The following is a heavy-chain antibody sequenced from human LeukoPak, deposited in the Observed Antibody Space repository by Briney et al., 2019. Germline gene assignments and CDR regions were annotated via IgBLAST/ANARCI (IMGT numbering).Heavy chain of an antibody. J-gene: IGHJ4*02. CDR1: GYTFKSYG. Sequence: RASVKVSCKASGYTFKSYGIAWVRQAPGQGLEWMGWIRTYNGNTYYAENFQGRVTMTTDTSTSTAYMELMSLTPDDTAMYYCARYLGYCATSSCFEFDYWGQGTLVPVSS. CDR3: ARYLGYCATSSCFEFDY. V-gene: IGHV1-18*01. D-gene: IGHD2-2*01. CDR2: IRTYNGNT.